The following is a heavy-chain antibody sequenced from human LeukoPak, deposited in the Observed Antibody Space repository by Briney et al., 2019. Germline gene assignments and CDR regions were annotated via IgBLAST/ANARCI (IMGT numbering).Heavy chain of an antibody. Sequence: PGGSLRLSCAASGFTFSSYSMNWVRQAPGKGLEWVSYISSSSSTIYYADSVKGRFTISRDNAKNSLYLQINSLRAEDTAVYYCASLYDLDYWGQGTLVTVSS. J-gene: IGHJ4*02. CDR2: ISSSSSTI. D-gene: IGHD3-16*01. V-gene: IGHV3-48*01. CDR1: GFTFSSYS. CDR3: ASLYDLDY.